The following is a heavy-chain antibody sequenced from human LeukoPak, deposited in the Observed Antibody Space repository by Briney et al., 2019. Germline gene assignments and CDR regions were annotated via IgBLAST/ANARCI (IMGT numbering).Heavy chain of an antibody. J-gene: IGHJ4*02. V-gene: IGHV3-30-3*01. Sequence: PGRSLRLSCAASGFTFSSYAMHWVRQAPGKGLEWVAVISYDGSNKYYADSVKGRFTISRDNSKNTLYLQMNSLRAEDTAVYYCARDQSPSVVTAFDYWGQGTLVTVSS. D-gene: IGHD2-21*02. CDR1: GFTFSSYA. CDR3: ARDQSPSVVTAFDY. CDR2: ISYDGSNK.